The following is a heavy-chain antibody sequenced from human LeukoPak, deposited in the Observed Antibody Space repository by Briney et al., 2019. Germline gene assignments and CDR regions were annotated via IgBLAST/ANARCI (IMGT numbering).Heavy chain of an antibody. Sequence: PAETLSLTCTVSGGSISSHHWSWIRQPAGKGLEWIGRIYTSGSTNYYPSLKSRVTMSVDTSKNQFSLKLSSVTAADTAVYYCARDRRALSGTLEWLSHSFDYWGQGTLVTVSS. CDR2: IYTSGST. V-gene: IGHV4-4*07. D-gene: IGHD3-3*01. J-gene: IGHJ4*02. CDR1: GGSISSHH. CDR3: ARDRRALSGTLEWLSHSFDY.